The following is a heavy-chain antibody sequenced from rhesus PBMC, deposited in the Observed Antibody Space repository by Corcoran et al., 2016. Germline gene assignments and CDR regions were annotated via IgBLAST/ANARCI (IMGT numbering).Heavy chain of an antibody. CDR3: ARDHHQNTAGTILFDY. CDR2: IDSSGST. J-gene: IGHJ4*01. Sequence: QLQLQESGPGLGKPSETPVHTRAGPCGSISGDWGSGIRQPPGKGLEWIGRIDSSGSTAYNPSLKSRVTISRDTSKNQFSLKLSSVTAADTAVYYCARDHHQNTAGTILFDYWGQGVLVTVSS. D-gene: IGHD5-24*01. CDR1: CGSISGDW. V-gene: IGHV4-160*01.